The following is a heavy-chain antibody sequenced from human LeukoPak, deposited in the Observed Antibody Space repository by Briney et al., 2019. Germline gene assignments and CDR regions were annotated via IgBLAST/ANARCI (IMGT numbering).Heavy chain of an antibody. CDR3: ARGGGKSGYYYGSGSPLSY. V-gene: IGHV4-39*07. J-gene: IGHJ4*02. Sequence: SETLSLTCTVSGGSISSSSYYWGWIRQPPGKGLEWIGSIYYSGSTYYNPSLKSRVTISVDTSKNQFSLKLSSVTAADTAVYYCARGGGKSGYYYGSGSPLSYWGQGTLVTVSS. D-gene: IGHD3-10*01. CDR2: IYYSGST. CDR1: GGSISSSSYY.